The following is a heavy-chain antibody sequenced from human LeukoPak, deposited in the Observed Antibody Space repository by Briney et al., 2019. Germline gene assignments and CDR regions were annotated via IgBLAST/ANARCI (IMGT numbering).Heavy chain of an antibody. J-gene: IGHJ4*02. Sequence: ASVKVSCKASGATYISYAMSWVRQAPGQGLEWMGWINPNSGGTNYAQKFQGRVTITRNTSISTAYMELSSLRSEDTAVYYCAREFDYWGQGTLVTVSS. CDR2: INPNSGGT. CDR3: AREFDY. V-gene: IGHV1-8*03. CDR1: GATYISYA.